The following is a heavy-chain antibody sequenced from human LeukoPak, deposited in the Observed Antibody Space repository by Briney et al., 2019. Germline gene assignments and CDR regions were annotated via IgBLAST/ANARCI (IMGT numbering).Heavy chain of an antibody. V-gene: IGHV3-11*04. CDR1: GFTFSDYY. J-gene: IGHJ3*02. D-gene: IGHD3-22*01. Sequence: GXXLRLSCAASGFTFSDYYMSWIRQAPGKGLEWVSYISSSGSTIYYADSVKGRFTISRDKAKNSLYLQMNSLRAEDTAVYYCARDGCYDSRGYGAFDIWGQGTMVTVSS. CDR2: ISSSGSTI. CDR3: ARDGCYDSRGYGAFDI.